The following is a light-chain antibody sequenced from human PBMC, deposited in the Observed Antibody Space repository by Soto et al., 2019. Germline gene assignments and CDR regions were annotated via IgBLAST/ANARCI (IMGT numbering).Light chain of an antibody. CDR3: QTWDNNTVV. J-gene: IGLJ2*01. CDR1: KLGEKF. Sequence: SSELTQPPSVSVSPGQTARITCSGDKLGEKFACWYQQKPGQSPVVVIYQDKKRPSAIPERFSGSNSGNTATLTISGTEAMDEADYYCQTWDNNTVVFGGGTKFTVL. CDR2: QDK. V-gene: IGLV3-1*01.